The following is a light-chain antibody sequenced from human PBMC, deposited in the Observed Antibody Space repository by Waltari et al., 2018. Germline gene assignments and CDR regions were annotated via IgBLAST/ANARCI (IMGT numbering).Light chain of an antibody. V-gene: IGKV4-1*01. CDR3: QQYYSTPQT. J-gene: IGKJ1*01. CDR2: WAS. CDR1: QSVLYSPNNKNY. Sequence: DIVMTQSPDSLAVSLGARATINCKSRQSVLYSPNNKNYLAWYQLKPGQPPKLLIYWASTRESGVPDRFSGSGSGTDFTLTISSLQAEDVAVYYCQQYYSTPQTFGQGTKVEIK.